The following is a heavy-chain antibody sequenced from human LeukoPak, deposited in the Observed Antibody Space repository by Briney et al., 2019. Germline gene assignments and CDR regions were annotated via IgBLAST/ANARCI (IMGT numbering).Heavy chain of an antibody. Sequence: GESLKISCKGSGYSFTTYWIGWVRQMPGKGLEYMGIINPSDSDTRYSPSFQGQVTISADKSTSTAYLQWSSLKASDTAMYYCARFIAVAGTSTPLDYWGQGTLVTVSS. CDR2: INPSDSDT. CDR1: GYSFTTYW. J-gene: IGHJ4*02. CDR3: ARFIAVAGTSTPLDY. V-gene: IGHV5-51*01. D-gene: IGHD6-19*01.